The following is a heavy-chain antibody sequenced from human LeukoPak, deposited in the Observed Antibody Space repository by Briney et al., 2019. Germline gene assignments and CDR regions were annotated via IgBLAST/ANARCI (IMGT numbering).Heavy chain of an antibody. CDR1: GYTFTSYG. Sequence: ASAEVSCKASGYTFTSYGITWVRQAPGQGLEWMGWINANNGNTNYAQNLQGRVTMTRDTSTSTAYMELRSLRSDDTAVYYCARGPIAAAGDYWGQGTLVTVSS. CDR2: INANNGNT. J-gene: IGHJ4*02. V-gene: IGHV1-18*01. D-gene: IGHD6-13*01. CDR3: ARGPIAAAGDY.